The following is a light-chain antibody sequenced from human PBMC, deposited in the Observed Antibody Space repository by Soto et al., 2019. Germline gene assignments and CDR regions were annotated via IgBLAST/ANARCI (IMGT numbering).Light chain of an antibody. J-gene: IGLJ1*01. CDR1: SNDVGGYNY. CDR3: SSYTSRSTLV. Sequence: QSALTQPASVSGSPGQSITISCTGTSNDVGGYNYVSWYQQHPGKAPKLMIYEVTNRPSGVSNRFSGSKSGNTASLTISGLQAEDEADYYCSSYTSRSTLVYGTGTKLTVL. V-gene: IGLV2-14*01. CDR2: EVT.